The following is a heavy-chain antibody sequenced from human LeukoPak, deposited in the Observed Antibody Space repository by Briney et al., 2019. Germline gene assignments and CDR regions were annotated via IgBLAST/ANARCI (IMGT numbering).Heavy chain of an antibody. V-gene: IGHV3-11*04. J-gene: IGHJ6*03. D-gene: IGHD3-16*01. CDR2: ISSSGSTI. Sequence: PGGSLRLSCAASGFTFSDYYMSWIRQAPGKGLEWVSYISSSGSTIYYADSVKGRFTISWDNAKNSLYLQMNSLRAEDTAVYYCARVRLGDSLNYYYYMDVWGKGTTVTVSS. CDR1: GFTFSDYY. CDR3: ARVRLGDSLNYYYYMDV.